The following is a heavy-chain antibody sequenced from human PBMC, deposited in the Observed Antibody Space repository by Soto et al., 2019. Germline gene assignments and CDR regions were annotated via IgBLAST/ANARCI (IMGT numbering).Heavy chain of an antibody. CDR2: ISPYDDNT. CDR1: GYTFSSYG. V-gene: IGHV1-18*01. Sequence: QVHVVQSGGEVKKPGASVRVSCTTSGYTFSSYGISWVRQAPGQGLEWLGWISPYDDNTKYAQNLQGRVTMSTDRSTRTAYMQLRSLRPEYTGVYYCARGGYYDSSGSRNYHFYGMDVWGQGTTITVS. CDR3: ARGGYYDSSGSRNYHFYGMDV. D-gene: IGHD3-22*01. J-gene: IGHJ6*02.